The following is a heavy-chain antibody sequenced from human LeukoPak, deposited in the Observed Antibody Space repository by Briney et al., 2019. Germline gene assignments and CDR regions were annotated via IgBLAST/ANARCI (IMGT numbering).Heavy chain of an antibody. CDR2: IKQDGSEK. CDR3: ASFAAATVVTPAPLNY. Sequence: PGGSLRLSCAASGFTFSSYWMSWVRQAPGKGLEWVANIKQDGSEKYYVDSVKGRFTISRDNAKNSLYLQMNSLRAEDTAVYYCASFAAATVVTPAPLNYWGQGTLVTVSS. J-gene: IGHJ4*02. CDR1: GFTFSSYW. V-gene: IGHV3-7*01. D-gene: IGHD4-23*01.